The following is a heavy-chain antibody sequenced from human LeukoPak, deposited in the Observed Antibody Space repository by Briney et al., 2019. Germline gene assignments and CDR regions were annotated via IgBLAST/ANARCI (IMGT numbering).Heavy chain of an antibody. CDR1: GFTVSSNY. D-gene: IGHD3-10*01. J-gene: IGHJ4*02. V-gene: IGHV3-53*01. Sequence: PGGCLRLSCAASGFTVSSNYMSWVRQAPGKGLEWVSVIYSGGSTYYADSVKGRFTISRDNSKNTLYLQMNSLRAEDTAVYYCARAMVRGVITHFDYWGQGTLVTVSS. CDR3: ARAMVRGVITHFDY. CDR2: IYSGGST.